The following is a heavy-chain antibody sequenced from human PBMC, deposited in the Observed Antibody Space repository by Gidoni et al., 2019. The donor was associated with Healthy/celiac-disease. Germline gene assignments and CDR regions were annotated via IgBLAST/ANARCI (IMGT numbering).Heavy chain of an antibody. D-gene: IGHD3-16*02. V-gene: IGHV1-69*06. Sequence: QVQLVQSGAEVKKPGSSVKVPCKASGGTFSSYAISWVRQAPGQGLEWMGGIIPIFGTANYAQKFQGRVTMTADKSTSTAYMELSSLRSEDTAVYYCAREYPPLRLGELSLYPKGYYYYGMDVWGQGTTVTVSS. CDR3: AREYPPLRLGELSLYPKGYYYYGMDV. CDR2: IIPIFGTA. CDR1: GGTFSSYA. J-gene: IGHJ6*02.